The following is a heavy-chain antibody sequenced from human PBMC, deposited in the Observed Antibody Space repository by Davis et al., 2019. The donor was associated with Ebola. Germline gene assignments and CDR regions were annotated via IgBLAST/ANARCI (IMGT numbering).Heavy chain of an antibody. J-gene: IGHJ6*02. Sequence: GSLRLSCAVYGGSFSGYYWSWIRQPPGKGLEWIGEINHSGSTNYNPSLKSRVTISVDKSKNQFSLKLSSVTAADTAVYYCARVRWTYYYYYGMDVWGQGTTVTVSS. D-gene: IGHD3/OR15-3a*01. CDR2: INHSGST. CDR3: ARVRWTYYYYYGMDV. V-gene: IGHV4-34*01. CDR1: GGSFSGYY.